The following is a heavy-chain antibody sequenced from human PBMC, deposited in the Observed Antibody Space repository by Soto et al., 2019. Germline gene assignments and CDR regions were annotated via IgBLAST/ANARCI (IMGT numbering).Heavy chain of an antibody. CDR2: IDPVDSYS. CDR1: GFSFTNYW. CDR3: ARIESIARNWFDP. D-gene: IGHD6-13*01. V-gene: IGHV5-10-1*01. J-gene: IGHJ5*02. Sequence: PGESLKISCNGSGFSFTNYWISLVLQMPGKGLDWMGNIDPVDSYSNYSPSFQCHVTLSVDTSISTAYLQWSSLKASDTAMYFCARIESIARNWFDPWGQGTLVTVSS.